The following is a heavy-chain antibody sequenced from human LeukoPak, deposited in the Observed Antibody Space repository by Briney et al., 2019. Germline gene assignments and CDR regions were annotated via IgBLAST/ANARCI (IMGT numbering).Heavy chain of an antibody. J-gene: IGHJ3*02. CDR1: GFTFSSYS. CDR2: ISSSSSYI. CDR3: ARPGPDAFDI. V-gene: IGHV3-21*01. Sequence: GGSLRLSCAASGFTFSSYSMNWVRQAPGKGVEWVSSISSSSSYIYYADSVKGRFTISRDNAKNSLYLQMNSLRAEDTAVYYCARPGPDAFDIWGQGTMVTVSS.